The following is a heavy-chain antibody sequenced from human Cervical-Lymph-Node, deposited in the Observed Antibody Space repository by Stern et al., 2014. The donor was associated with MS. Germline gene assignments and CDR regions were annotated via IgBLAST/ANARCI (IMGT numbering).Heavy chain of an antibody. CDR2: INTKTGNP. J-gene: IGHJ5*02. D-gene: IGHD3-10*01. CDR1: GYTFTTHS. V-gene: IGHV7-4-1*02. CDR3: TRGTTMVRGRFDP. Sequence: QVQLVESGSELKKPGASVRVSCKTSGYTFTTHSINWVRQAPGQGLEWMGWINTKTGNPTYAQDFRGRFVFSLDASVRPAYLEISVLKADDTAVYYCTRGTTMVRGRFDPWGQGTPVTVSS.